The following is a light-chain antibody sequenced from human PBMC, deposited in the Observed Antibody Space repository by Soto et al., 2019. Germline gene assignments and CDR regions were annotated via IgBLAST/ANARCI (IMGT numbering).Light chain of an antibody. CDR2: EGS. Sequence: QSALTQPASVSGSPGQSITISCTGTSSDVGSYNLDSWYQQHPGKAPKLMIYEGSKRPSGVSNRFSGSKSGNTASLTISGLQAEDEADYYCCSYAGSSTPYVVFGGGTQLTVL. CDR1: SSDVGSYNL. CDR3: CSYAGSSTPYVV. J-gene: IGLJ2*01. V-gene: IGLV2-23*01.